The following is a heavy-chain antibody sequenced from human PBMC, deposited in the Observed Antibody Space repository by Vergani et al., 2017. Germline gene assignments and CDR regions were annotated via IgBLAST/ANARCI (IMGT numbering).Heavy chain of an antibody. Sequence: VQLVESGGGLVKPGGSLRLSCTASGFTFSNYWMHWVRQAPGKGLEWVAVISSDGSNKYYADSVRGRFTISRDNSKNTLYLQMNSLRAEDTAVYYCAKESGSYYCFDSWGQGTLVTVSS. CDR2: ISSDGSNK. CDR3: AKESGSYYCFDS. V-gene: IGHV3-30*18. CDR1: GFTFSNYW. J-gene: IGHJ4*02. D-gene: IGHD1-26*01.